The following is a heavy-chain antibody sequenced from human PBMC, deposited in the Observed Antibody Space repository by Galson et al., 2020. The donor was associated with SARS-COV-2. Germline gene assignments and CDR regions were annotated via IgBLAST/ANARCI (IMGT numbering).Heavy chain of an antibody. D-gene: IGHD3-9*01. J-gene: IGHJ4*02. CDR3: TTDLTGTYYDILTGYYTLDY. CDR2: IKSKTDGGTT. CDR1: GFTFSNAW. V-gene: IGHV3-15*01. Sequence: GESLKISCAASGFTFSNAWMSWVRQAPGKGLEWVGRIKSKTDGGTTDYAAPVKGRFTISRDDSKNTLYLQMNSLKTEDTAVYYCTTDLTGTYYDILTGYYTLDYWGQGTLVTVSS.